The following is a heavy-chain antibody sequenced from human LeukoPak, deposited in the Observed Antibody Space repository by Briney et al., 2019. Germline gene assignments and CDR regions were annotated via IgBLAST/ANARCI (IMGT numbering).Heavy chain of an antibody. J-gene: IGHJ3*02. CDR1: GYSISSGYY. Sequence: SETLSLTCTVSGYSISSGYYWGWIRPPPGKGLEWIGSIYHKGSTYYNPSLKSRVTISVDTSKNQFSLKLSSVTAADTAVYYCARGWSLYYYGSGSNPNDAFDIWGQGIMVTVSS. CDR2: IYHKGST. D-gene: IGHD3-10*01. CDR3: ARGWSLYYYGSGSNPNDAFDI. V-gene: IGHV4-38-2*02.